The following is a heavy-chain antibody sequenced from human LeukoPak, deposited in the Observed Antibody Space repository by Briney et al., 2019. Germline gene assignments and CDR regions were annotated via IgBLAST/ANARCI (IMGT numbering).Heavy chain of an antibody. Sequence: SQTLSLTCTVSGYAIISGGFSWNWIRQPPGKGLEWIWCIYDRGPAHYNPSLKSRFTISVDRPKNQFFLNVTSLTAADTAVYYCARSRQASGLFSSWGQGTLVVVSS. D-gene: IGHD3-10*01. CDR2: IYDRGPA. V-gene: IGHV4-30-2*01. CDR1: GYAIISGGFS. CDR3: ARSRQASGLFSS. J-gene: IGHJ5*02.